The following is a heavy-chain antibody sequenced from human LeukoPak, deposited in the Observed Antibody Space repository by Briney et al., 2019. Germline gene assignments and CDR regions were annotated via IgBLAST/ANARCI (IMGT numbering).Heavy chain of an antibody. Sequence: DPGGSLRLSCAASGFTFSSYAMSWVRQAPGKGLEWVSAISGSGGSTYYADSVKGRFTISRDNSKNTLYLQMNSLRAEDTAVYYCAKGPSYYYDSSGYYCWGQGTLVTVSS. D-gene: IGHD3-22*01. CDR1: GFTFSSYA. CDR2: ISGSGGST. CDR3: AKGPSYYYDSSGYYC. J-gene: IGHJ4*02. V-gene: IGHV3-23*01.